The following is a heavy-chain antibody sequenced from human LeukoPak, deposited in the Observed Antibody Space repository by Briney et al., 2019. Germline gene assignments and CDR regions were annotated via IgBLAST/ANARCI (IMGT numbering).Heavy chain of an antibody. CDR2: LSWNGGTI. Sequence: GGSLRLSCAASGFTFDDYAMHWVRQAPGKGLEWVSGLSWNGGTIGYADSVKGRFSISRDNSKNTLYLQMNSLRAEDTAVYYCAKGPYCGGDCYFPDYWGQGTLVTVSS. J-gene: IGHJ4*02. V-gene: IGHV3-9*01. CDR1: GFTFDDYA. CDR3: AKGPYCGGDCYFPDY. D-gene: IGHD2-21*02.